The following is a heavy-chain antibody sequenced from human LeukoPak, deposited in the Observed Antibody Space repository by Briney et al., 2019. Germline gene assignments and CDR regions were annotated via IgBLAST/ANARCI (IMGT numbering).Heavy chain of an antibody. D-gene: IGHD6-13*01. CDR1: GFTLSSYA. CDR2: ISYDGSNK. CDR3: ARDQRIAAAAYYFDY. J-gene: IGHJ4*02. Sequence: GGSLRLSCTASGFTLSSYAMHWVRQAPGKGLEWVAVISYDGSNKYYADSVKGRFTISRDNSKNTLYLQMNSLRAEDTAVYYCARDQRIAAAAYYFDYWGQGTLVTVSS. V-gene: IGHV3-30-3*01.